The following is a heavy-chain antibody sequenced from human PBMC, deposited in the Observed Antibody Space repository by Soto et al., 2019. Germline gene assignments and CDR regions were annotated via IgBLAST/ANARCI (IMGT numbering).Heavy chain of an antibody. CDR2: INTNSGGT. CDR3: ARTQTNDY. J-gene: IGHJ4*02. Sequence: GASVKVSCKASGGTFSSYAISWVRQAPGQGLEWMGWINTNSGGTNYAQKFQGRVTMTRDTSISTAYMELSRLTSDDTAVYYCARTQTNDYWGQGTLVTVSS. V-gene: IGHV1-2*02. CDR1: GGTFSSYA.